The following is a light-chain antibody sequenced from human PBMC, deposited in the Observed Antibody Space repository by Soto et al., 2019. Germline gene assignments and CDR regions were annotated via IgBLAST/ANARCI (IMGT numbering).Light chain of an antibody. J-gene: IGKJ1*01. CDR2: GAS. CDR1: QSVSNNY. CDR3: QHYGSAGT. Sequence: EIVLTQSPGTLSLSPGERATLSCRASQSVSNNYLAWYQQKPGQAPRLLIYGASNRATGLPDRFSGSGAGTDFTLTISRLEADDFAVYYCQHYGSAGTFGQGTKVEIK. V-gene: IGKV3-20*01.